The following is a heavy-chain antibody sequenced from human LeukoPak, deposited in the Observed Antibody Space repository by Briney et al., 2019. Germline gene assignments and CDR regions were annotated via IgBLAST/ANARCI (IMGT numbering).Heavy chain of an antibody. Sequence: GGSLRLSCAASGFTFSSYAMSWVRQAPGKGLEWVSAISGSGGSTYYADSVEGRFTISRDNSKNTLYLQMNSLRAEDTAVYYCAKDEGIVVVPAAMEDYWGQGTLVTVSS. V-gene: IGHV3-23*01. CDR1: GFTFSSYA. CDR2: ISGSGGST. J-gene: IGHJ4*02. D-gene: IGHD2-2*01. CDR3: AKDEGIVVVPAAMEDY.